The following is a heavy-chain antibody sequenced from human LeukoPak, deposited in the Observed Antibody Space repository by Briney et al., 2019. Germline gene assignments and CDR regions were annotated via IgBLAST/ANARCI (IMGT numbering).Heavy chain of an antibody. CDR1: GFTFSSCG. CDR2: ISYDGGNK. J-gene: IGHJ3*02. D-gene: IGHD3-16*01. CDR3: ARVPGGHRAFDI. Sequence: GGSLRLSCAASGFTFSSCGMHWVRQTPGKGLEWVAVISYDGGNKYYADSVKGRFTISRDNSKNTLYLQMNSLRPEDTAVYYCARVPGGHRAFDIWGQGTMVTVSS. V-gene: IGHV3-30*03.